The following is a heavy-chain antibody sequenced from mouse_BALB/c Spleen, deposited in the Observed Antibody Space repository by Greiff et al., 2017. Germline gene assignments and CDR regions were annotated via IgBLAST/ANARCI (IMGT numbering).Heavy chain of an antibody. CDR2: ISNGGGST. J-gene: IGHJ2*01. V-gene: IGHV5-12-2*01. CDR3: ARGDGYSIDY. D-gene: IGHD2-3*01. Sequence: EVNVVESGGGLVQPGGSLKLSCAASGFTFSSYTMSWVRQTPEKRLEWVAYISNGGGSTYYPDTVKGRFTISRDNAKNTLYLQMSSLKSEDTAMYYCARGDGYSIDYWGQGTTLTVSS. CDR1: GFTFSSYT.